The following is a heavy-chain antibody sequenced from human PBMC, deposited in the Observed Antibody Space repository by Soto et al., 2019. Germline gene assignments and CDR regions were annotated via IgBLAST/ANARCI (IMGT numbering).Heavy chain of an antibody. CDR2: ISYSGDT. J-gene: IGHJ5*01. D-gene: IGHD3-9*01. CDR1: GGSLISYY. CDR3: ARHGVTRFWPRFDC. Sequence: SETLSLTCIVSGGSLISYYWSWIRQPPGKGLEWLGHISYSGDTNYNPSLKSRVTMSGDTSTNRFSLQMTSVTEADTAIYYCARHGVTRFWPRFDCSGEGSLVTVSS. V-gene: IGHV4-59*08.